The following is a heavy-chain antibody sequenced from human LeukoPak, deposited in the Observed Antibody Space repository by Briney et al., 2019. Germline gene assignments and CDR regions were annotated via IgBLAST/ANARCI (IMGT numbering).Heavy chain of an antibody. V-gene: IGHV4-39*01. CDR1: GGSISSSSYY. J-gene: IGHJ3*02. CDR2: IYYSGST. Sequence: SETLSLTCTVSGGSISSSSYYWGWIRQPPGKGLEWIGSIYYSGSTYYNPSLKSRVTISVDTSKNQFSLKLTSVTAADTAMYYCARRGARGYNDFWINLITVAFDIWGQGTMVTVSS. CDR3: ARRGARGYNDFWINLITVAFDI. D-gene: IGHD3-3*01.